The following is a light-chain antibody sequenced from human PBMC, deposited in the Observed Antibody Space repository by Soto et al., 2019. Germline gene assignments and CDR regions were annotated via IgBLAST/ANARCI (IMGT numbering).Light chain of an antibody. CDR2: QTS. V-gene: IGKV3-20*01. J-gene: IGKJ1*01. CDR3: QQYGSSPRT. Sequence: EIVLTQSPATLSSFPGDRVTLSCRASQYINTRLAWYQHRPGQAPRLLIYQTSIRATGIPDRFSGSGSGTDFSLTISSLEPGDLAVYYCQQYGSSPRTFGQGTKVDIK. CDR1: QYINTR.